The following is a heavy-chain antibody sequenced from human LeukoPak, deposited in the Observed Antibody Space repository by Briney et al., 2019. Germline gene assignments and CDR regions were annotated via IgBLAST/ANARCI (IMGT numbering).Heavy chain of an antibody. J-gene: IGHJ5*02. Sequence: PGGSLRLSCAASGFTFSSSWMHWVRQAPGKGLVWVSRINSDGSSTTYADSVKGRFTISRDNAKNTLYLQMNSLRAEDTAVYYCARVQYYGSGSYCNWFDPWGQGTLVTVSS. CDR2: INSDGSST. CDR1: GFTFSSSW. CDR3: ARVQYYGSGSYCNWFDP. D-gene: IGHD3-10*01. V-gene: IGHV3-74*01.